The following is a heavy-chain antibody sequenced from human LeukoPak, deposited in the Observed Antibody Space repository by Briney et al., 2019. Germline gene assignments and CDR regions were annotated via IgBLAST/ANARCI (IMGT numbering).Heavy chain of an antibody. J-gene: IGHJ4*02. Sequence: PGGSLRLSCAASGFTFSSYGMHWVRQAPGKGLEWVAVIWYDGSNKYYADSVKGRFTISRDNSKNTLYLQMNSLRAEDTAVCYCAREYHSGWYYFDYWGQGTLVTVSS. D-gene: IGHD6-19*01. CDR3: AREYHSGWYYFDY. CDR1: GFTFSSYG. V-gene: IGHV3-33*01. CDR2: IWYDGSNK.